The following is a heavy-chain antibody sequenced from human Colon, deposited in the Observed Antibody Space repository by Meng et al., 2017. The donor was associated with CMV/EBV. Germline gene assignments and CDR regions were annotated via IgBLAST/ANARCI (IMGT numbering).Heavy chain of an antibody. CDR1: SFNVSGGY. D-gene: IGHD1-14*01. V-gene: IGHV3-66*01. Sequence: QVVGLVGGLFRPGGCLRLSCPVASFNVSGGYRSGVRRAPGKGLEWVSSIFSNGNTYFADAVKGRFTISRDDCKNILFLQMNTLRAEDTAVYSCADFENGPGYWGQGTLVTVSS. CDR3: ADFENGPGY. CDR2: IFSNGNT. J-gene: IGHJ4*02.